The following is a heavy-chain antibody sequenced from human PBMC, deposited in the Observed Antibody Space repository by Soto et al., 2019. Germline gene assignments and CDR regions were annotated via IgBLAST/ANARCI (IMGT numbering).Heavy chain of an antibody. D-gene: IGHD3-10*02. CDR1: GYTFTSYG. CDR3: ARSPLFAVSCSYCMDV. Sequence: QVQLVQSGAEVKKPGASVKVSCKASGYTFTSYGISWVRQAPGQGLEWMGWISAYNGNTNYAQKLQGRVTMTADTSTSTAYMELRSLRSDDTAVYYCARSPLFAVSCSYCMDVWGHGTTVTVSS. CDR2: ISAYNGNT. J-gene: IGHJ6*02. V-gene: IGHV1-18*04.